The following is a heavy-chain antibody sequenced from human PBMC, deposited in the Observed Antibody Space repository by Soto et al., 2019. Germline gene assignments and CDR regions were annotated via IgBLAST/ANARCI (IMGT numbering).Heavy chain of an antibody. J-gene: IGHJ5*02. CDR1: GFTFSSYA. Sequence: GGSLRLSCAASGFTFSSYAMSWVRQAPGKGLEWVSAISGSGGSTYYADSVKGRFTISRDNSKNTLYLQMNSLRAEDTAVYYCAKDLKDIVVVPAAMAYYDFWSGVNWFDPWGQGTLVTVSS. D-gene: IGHD2-2*01. CDR3: AKDLKDIVVVPAAMAYYDFWSGVNWFDP. CDR2: ISGSGGST. V-gene: IGHV3-23*01.